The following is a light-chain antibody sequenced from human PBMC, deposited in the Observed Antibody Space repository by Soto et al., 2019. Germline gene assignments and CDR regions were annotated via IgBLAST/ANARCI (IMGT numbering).Light chain of an antibody. J-gene: IGKJ5*01. Sequence: EIVLTQSPATLSLSPGERATLSCRASQSISTYLVWYQQKPGQAPRLLIFDASNRATGIPTRFSGRGSGTDLTLTTRTLEPAEFAVYYCEQRSAWPSITFGQGTRLEIK. CDR2: DAS. CDR1: QSISTY. V-gene: IGKV3-11*01. CDR3: EQRSAWPSIT.